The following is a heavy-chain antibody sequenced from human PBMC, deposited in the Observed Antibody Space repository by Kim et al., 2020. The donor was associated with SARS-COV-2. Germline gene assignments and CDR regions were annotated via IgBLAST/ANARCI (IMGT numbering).Heavy chain of an antibody. CDR3: SRSTIIVAMNHYYYYGMAV. CDR1: GGSFSGYY. D-gene: IGHD5-12*01. V-gene: IGHV4-34*01. J-gene: IGHJ6*02. CDR2: INHSGTT. Sequence: SETLSLTCAVYGGSFSGYYWSWIRQPPGNGLEWIGEINHSGTTNYNPYLKSRVTISVDTSKNHFALKLSSVTAAETAVYYCSRSTIIVAMNHYYYYGMAVLGQGTTVTVSS.